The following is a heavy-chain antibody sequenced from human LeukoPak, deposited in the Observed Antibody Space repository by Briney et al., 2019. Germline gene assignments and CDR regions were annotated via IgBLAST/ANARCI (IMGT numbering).Heavy chain of an antibody. D-gene: IGHD2-21*02. CDR1: GGSISSYF. CDR2: VYYSGST. J-gene: IGHJ6*02. CDR3: AKQEAVTATYFYGMDV. V-gene: IGHV4-59*08. Sequence: SETLSLTCTVSGGSISSYFWSWIRQPPGKGLEWIGYVYYSGSTNYNPSLKSRVTISVDTSKKQFSLKLSSMTAADTAVYYCAKQEAVTATYFYGMDVWGQGTTVTVSS.